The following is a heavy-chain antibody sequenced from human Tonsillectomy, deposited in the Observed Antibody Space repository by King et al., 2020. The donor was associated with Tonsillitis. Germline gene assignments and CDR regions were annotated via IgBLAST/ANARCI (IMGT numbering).Heavy chain of an antibody. CDR2: ISWNSGRV. J-gene: IGHJ4*02. CDR1: GLTLVDYN. D-gene: IGHD2-21*01. Sequence: EVQLVESGGGLVQPGRSLRLSCAASGLTLVDYNMHWVRQLPGKGLEWGSRISWNSGRVGYADFVKGRFSISRDNAKNSLFLHLYTLRPEDTALYYCATGPRDCTGDCYPAHWGQGALVTVSS. V-gene: IGHV3-9*01. CDR3: ATGPRDCTGDCYPAH.